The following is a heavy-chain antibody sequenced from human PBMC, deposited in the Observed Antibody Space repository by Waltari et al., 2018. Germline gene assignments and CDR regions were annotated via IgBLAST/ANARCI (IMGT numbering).Heavy chain of an antibody. J-gene: IGHJ4*02. CDR1: GGTFSSYA. V-gene: IGHV1-69*12. CDR2: INPIFVTA. Sequence: QVQLVQSGAEVKKPGSSVKVSCKASGGTFSSYAISWVRQAPGQGLEWLGGINPIFVTANDAQKFQGRVTITADESTSTAYMELSSLRSEDTAVYYCAREGAAAGIPLARYYYFDYWGQGTLVTVSS. CDR3: AREGAAAGIPLARYYYFDY. D-gene: IGHD6-13*01.